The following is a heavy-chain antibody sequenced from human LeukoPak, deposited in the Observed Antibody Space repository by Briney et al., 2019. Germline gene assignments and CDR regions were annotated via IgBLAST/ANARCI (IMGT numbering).Heavy chain of an antibody. J-gene: IGHJ4*02. CDR3: ARQTGWYLYDY. Sequence: SETLSLTCAVYGGSFSGYYWSWIRQPPGKGLEWIGEINHSGSTNYNPSLKSRVTISVDTSKNQFSLKLSSVTAADTAVYYCARQTGWYLYDYWGQGTLVTVSS. D-gene: IGHD6-19*01. CDR1: GGSFSGYY. V-gene: IGHV4-34*01. CDR2: INHSGST.